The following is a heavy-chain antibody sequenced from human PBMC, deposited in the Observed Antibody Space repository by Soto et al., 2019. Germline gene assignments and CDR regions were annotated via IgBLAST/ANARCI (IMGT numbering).Heavy chain of an antibody. J-gene: IGHJ4*02. CDR2: IYYSGST. CDR3: ARVYGLDLFDY. Sequence: SETLSLTCTVSGGSISSYYWSWIRQPPGKGLEWIGYIYYSGSTNYNPSLKSRVTISVDTSKNQFSLKLSSVTAADTAVYYCARVYGLDLFDYWGQGTLVTVS. D-gene: IGHD2-8*01. CDR1: GGSISSYY. V-gene: IGHV4-59*01.